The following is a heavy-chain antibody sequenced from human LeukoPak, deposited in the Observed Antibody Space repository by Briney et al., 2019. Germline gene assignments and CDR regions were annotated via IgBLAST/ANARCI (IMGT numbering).Heavy chain of an antibody. J-gene: IGHJ6*02. V-gene: IGHV3-23*01. D-gene: IGHD4-17*01. CDR3: AAGWGTTVTSSFYYGMDV. CDR1: GFTFSSYA. Sequence: GGSLRLSCAASGFTFSSYAVSWVRQAPGKGLEWVSAISGSGDSTYYADSVKGRFTISRDNSKNTLYLQMNSLRAEDTAVYYCAAGWGTTVTSSFYYGMDVWGQGATVTVSS. CDR2: ISGSGDST.